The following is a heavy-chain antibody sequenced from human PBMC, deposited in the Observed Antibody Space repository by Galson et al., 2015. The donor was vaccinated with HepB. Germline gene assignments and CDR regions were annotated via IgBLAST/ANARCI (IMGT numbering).Heavy chain of an antibody. CDR2: IIPIFGTA. CDR1: GGTFSSYA. D-gene: IGHD1-26*01. J-gene: IGHJ6*02. V-gene: IGHV1-69*13. CDR3: ASVGNDPPNEWEPPTRPLDYYYGMDV. Sequence: SVKVSCKASGGTFSSYAISWVRQAPGQGLEWMGGIIPIFGTANYAQKFQGRVTITADESTSTAYMGLSSLRSEDTAVYYCASVGNDPPNEWEPPTRPLDYYYGMDVWGQGTTVTVSS.